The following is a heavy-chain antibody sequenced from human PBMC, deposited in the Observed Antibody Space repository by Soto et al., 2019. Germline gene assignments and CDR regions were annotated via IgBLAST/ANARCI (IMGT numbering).Heavy chain of an antibody. CDR2: INPSGGST. CDR3: ARSSSSWYGAFDI. D-gene: IGHD6-13*01. CDR1: GYTFTSYY. V-gene: IGHV1-46*01. J-gene: IGHJ3*02. Sequence: GASVKVSCKASGYTFTSYYMHWVRQAPGQGLEWMGIINPSGGSTSYAQKFQGRVTMTSDTSTSTVYMELSSLRSEDTAVYYCARSSSSWYGAFDIWGQGTMVTVSS.